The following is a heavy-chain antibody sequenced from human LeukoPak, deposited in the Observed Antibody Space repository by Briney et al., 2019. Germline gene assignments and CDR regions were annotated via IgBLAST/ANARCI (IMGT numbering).Heavy chain of an antibody. CDR3: ARVLSFLQGIAALMDV. J-gene: IGHJ6*02. CDR2: ISAYNGNT. D-gene: IGHD6-13*01. CDR1: GYTFTSYG. Sequence: ASVKVSCKASGYTFTSYGISWVRQALGQGLEWMGWISAYNGNTNYAQKLQGRVTMTTDTSTSTAYMELRSLRSDDTAVYYCARVLSFLQGIAALMDVWGQGTTVTVSS. V-gene: IGHV1-18*01.